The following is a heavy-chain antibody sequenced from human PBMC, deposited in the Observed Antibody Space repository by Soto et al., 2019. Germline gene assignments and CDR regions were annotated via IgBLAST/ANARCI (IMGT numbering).Heavy chain of an antibody. CDR1: GFTFTSSS. Sequence: SVKVSCKASGFTFTSSSVQWVRQARGQRLEWIGWIVVGSGNTNYAQKFQERVTITRDMSTSTAYMELSSLRSEDTAVYYCAAPREYYYDSSGYDYWGQGTLVTVSS. CDR2: IVVGSGNT. D-gene: IGHD3-22*01. V-gene: IGHV1-58*01. J-gene: IGHJ4*02. CDR3: AAPREYYYDSSGYDY.